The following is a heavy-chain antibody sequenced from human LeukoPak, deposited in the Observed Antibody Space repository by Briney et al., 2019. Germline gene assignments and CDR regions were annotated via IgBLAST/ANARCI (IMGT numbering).Heavy chain of an antibody. Sequence: SETLSLTCTVSGGSISSSSYYWGWIRQPPGKGLEWIGSIYYSGSTYYHPSLKSRVTISVDTSKNQFSLKLSSVTAADTAVYYCARNYYDSSGYHPLYFDYWGQGTLVTVSS. D-gene: IGHD3-22*01. V-gene: IGHV4-39*07. J-gene: IGHJ4*02. CDR1: GGSISSSSYY. CDR2: IYYSGST. CDR3: ARNYYDSSGYHPLYFDY.